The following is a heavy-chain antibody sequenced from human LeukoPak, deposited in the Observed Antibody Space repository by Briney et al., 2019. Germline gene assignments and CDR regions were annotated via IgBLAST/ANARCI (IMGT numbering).Heavy chain of an antibody. CDR2: ISAYNGDT. CDR1: GYTFTSYG. D-gene: IGHD1-26*01. J-gene: IGHJ5*02. Sequence: ASVKVSCKASGYTFTSYGISWVRQAPGQGLECMGWISAYNGDTNYAQKLQGRVTLTTDTSTSTAYTELRSLRYDGTAACYCARARSYGRGPNWFDPWGQGTLVTVSS. CDR3: ARARSYGRGPNWFDP. V-gene: IGHV1-18*01.